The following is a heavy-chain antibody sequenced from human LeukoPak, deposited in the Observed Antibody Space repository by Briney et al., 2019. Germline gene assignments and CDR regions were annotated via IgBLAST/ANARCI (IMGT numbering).Heavy chain of an antibody. D-gene: IGHD3-10*01. J-gene: IGHJ5*02. Sequence: ASVKVSCKASGYTFTGYYMHWVRQAPGQGLEWMGRINPNSGGTNYAQKFQGRVTITTDESTSTAYMELSSLRSEDTAVYYCARVWGYYGSGSLYNWFDPWGQGTLVTVSS. CDR1: GYTFTGYY. V-gene: IGHV1-2*06. CDR3: ARVWGYYGSGSLYNWFDP. CDR2: INPNSGGT.